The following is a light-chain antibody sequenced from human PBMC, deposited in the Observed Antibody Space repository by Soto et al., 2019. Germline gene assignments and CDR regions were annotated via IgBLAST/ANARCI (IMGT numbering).Light chain of an antibody. CDR3: QQSYIIPLT. J-gene: IGKJ4*01. CDR1: QSITSY. Sequence: DIPMTQSPSSLSASVGDRVTISCRASQSITSYLNWYQQKPGKAPKLLIYAASSLQSGVPSRFSGGGSGSDFTLTISSLQPEDFATYYCQQSYIIPLTFGGGTKVQIK. CDR2: AAS. V-gene: IGKV1-39*01.